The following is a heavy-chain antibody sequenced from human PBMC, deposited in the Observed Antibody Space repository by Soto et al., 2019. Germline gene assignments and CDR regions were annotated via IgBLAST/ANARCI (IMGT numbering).Heavy chain of an antibody. CDR1: GFIFSSYG. CDR3: ARDKMRYYYGSGSHYKGGDY. CDR2: IWYDGSNK. D-gene: IGHD3-10*01. V-gene: IGHV3-33*01. Sequence: QVQLVESGGGVVQPGRSLRLSCAASGFIFSSYGMHWVRQAPDKGMEWVAVIWYDGSNKYYADSVKGRFTISRDNSKNTLYLQMNSLRAEDTAVYYCARDKMRYYYGSGSHYKGGDYWGQGTLVTVSS. J-gene: IGHJ4*02.